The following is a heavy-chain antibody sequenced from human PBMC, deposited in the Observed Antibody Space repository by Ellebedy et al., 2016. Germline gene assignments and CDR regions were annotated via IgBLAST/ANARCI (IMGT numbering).Heavy chain of an antibody. Sequence: GGSLRLSXAASGFTFGDYAMCWVRQAPGKGLEWVSGISWNSGTIVYADSVKGRFTISRDNAKNSLYLQMNSLRAEDTALYYCVKDTLSGWFGLDHWGQGTLVTVSS. CDR2: ISWNSGTI. CDR1: GFTFGDYA. CDR3: VKDTLSGWFGLDH. D-gene: IGHD6-19*01. J-gene: IGHJ4*02. V-gene: IGHV3-9*01.